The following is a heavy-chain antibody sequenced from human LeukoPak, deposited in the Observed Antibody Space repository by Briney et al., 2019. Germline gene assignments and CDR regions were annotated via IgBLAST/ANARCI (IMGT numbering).Heavy chain of an antibody. V-gene: IGHV4-59*01. J-gene: IGHJ5*02. CDR2: IYYSGST. Sequence: PSETLSLTCTVSGGSISSYYWGWIRQPPGKGLGWIGYIYYSGSTNYNPSLKSRVTISVDTSKNQFSLKLSSVTAADTAVYYCARDRYYYGSGSYSWFDPWGQGTLVTVSS. D-gene: IGHD3-10*01. CDR1: GGSISSYY. CDR3: ARDRYYYGSGSYSWFDP.